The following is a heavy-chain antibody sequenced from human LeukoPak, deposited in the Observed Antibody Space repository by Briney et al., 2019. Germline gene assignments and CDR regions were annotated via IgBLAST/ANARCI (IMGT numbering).Heavy chain of an antibody. CDR3: GRRYGDSY. CDR1: GVSISNEF. V-gene: IGHV4-59*01. D-gene: IGHD4-17*01. Sequence: SETLSLTCTVSGVSISNEFWSWNRQAPGKGLEWIGSIYASGNTNYNPSLKSRVTIPVDTSKNQLSLKLTSVTTADTAVYYCGRRYGDSYWGPGILVTVSS. CDR2: IYASGNT. J-gene: IGHJ4*02.